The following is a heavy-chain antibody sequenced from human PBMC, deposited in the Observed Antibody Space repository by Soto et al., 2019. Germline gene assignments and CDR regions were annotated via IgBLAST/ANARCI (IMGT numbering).Heavy chain of an antibody. D-gene: IGHD3-22*01. J-gene: IGHJ4*02. CDR3: ARGAYDSSGYPTYYFDY. CDR2: IYYSGST. Sequence: SEPLSLTCTVSGGSISSGGYYWSWIRQHPGKGLEWIGYIYYSGSTYYNPSLKSRVTISVDTSKNQFSLKLSSVTAADTAVYYCARGAYDSSGYPTYYFDYWGQGTLVTVSS. V-gene: IGHV4-31*03. CDR1: GGSISSGGYY.